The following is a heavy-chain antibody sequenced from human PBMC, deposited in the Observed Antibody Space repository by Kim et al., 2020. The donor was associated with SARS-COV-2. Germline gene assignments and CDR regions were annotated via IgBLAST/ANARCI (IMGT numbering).Heavy chain of an antibody. CDR3: ARTAMVGRRAFGEDY. CDR1: GFTVSSNY. V-gene: IGHV3-53*01. J-gene: IGHJ4*02. D-gene: IGHD5-18*01. Sequence: GGSLRLSCAASGFTVSSNYMSWVRQAPGKGLEWVSVIYSGGSTYYADSVKGRFTISRDNSKNTLYLQMNSLRAEDTAVYYCARTAMVGRRAFGEDYWGQGTLVTVSS. CDR2: IYSGGST.